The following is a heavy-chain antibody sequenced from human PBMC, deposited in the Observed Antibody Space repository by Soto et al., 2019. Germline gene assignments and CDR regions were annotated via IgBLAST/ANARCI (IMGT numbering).Heavy chain of an antibody. V-gene: IGHV1-18*04. CDR2: ISAYNGNT. D-gene: IGHD3-9*01. J-gene: IGHJ5*02. CDR3: ARSDRSDDILTGYPS. CDR1: GYTFTSYG. Sequence: ASVKVSCKASGYTFTSYGISWVLQAPGQGLEWMGWISAYNGNTNYAQKLQGRVTVTTDTSTSTAYMELRSLRSDDTAVYYCARSDRSDDILTGYPSWGQGTLVTVSS.